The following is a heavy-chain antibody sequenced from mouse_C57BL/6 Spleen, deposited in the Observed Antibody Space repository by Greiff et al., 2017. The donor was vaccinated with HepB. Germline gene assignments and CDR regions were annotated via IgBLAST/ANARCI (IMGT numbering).Heavy chain of an antibody. CDR1: GFNIKDDY. J-gene: IGHJ3*01. D-gene: IGHD2-3*01. CDR2: IDPENGDT. V-gene: IGHV14-4*01. CDR3: TTRWLLLAY. Sequence: EVQLQQSGAELVRPGASVKLSCTASGFNIKDDYMHWVKQRPEQGLEWIGWIDPENGDTEYASKFQGKANITADTSSNTAYLQLSSLTSEDTAVYYCTTRWLLLAYWGQGTLVTVSA.